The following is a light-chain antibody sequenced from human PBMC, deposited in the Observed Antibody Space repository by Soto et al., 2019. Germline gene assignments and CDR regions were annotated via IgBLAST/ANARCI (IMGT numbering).Light chain of an antibody. Sequence: ALTQPASVSGSPGQSITISCTGTSSDVGGYNYVSWYQQHPGKAPKLMIYDVSNRPSGVSNRFSGSKSGNTASLTISGLQAEDEADYYCSSYTSSSTRGFGTGTKVTVL. CDR1: SSDVGGYNY. V-gene: IGLV2-14*01. CDR2: DVS. J-gene: IGLJ1*01. CDR3: SSYTSSSTRG.